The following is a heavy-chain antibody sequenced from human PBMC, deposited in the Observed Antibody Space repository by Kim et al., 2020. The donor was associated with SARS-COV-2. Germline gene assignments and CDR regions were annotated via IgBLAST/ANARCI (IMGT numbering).Heavy chain of an antibody. CDR2: ISYDGSNK. CDR1: GFTFSSYG. Sequence: GGSLRLSCAASGFTFSSYGMHCVRQAPGKGLEWVAVISYDGSNKYYADSVKGRFTISRDNSKNTLYLQMNSLRAEDTAVYYCAKELFYCSGGSCYANDAFDIWGQGTMVTVSS. J-gene: IGHJ3*02. D-gene: IGHD2-15*01. V-gene: IGHV3-30*18. CDR3: AKELFYCSGGSCYANDAFDI.